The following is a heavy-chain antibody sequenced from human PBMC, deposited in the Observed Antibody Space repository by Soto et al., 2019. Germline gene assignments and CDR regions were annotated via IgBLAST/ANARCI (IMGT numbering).Heavy chain of an antibody. CDR2: VSGTDDST. Sequence: EVQLLESGGGLVQPGGSLRLSCAASGFSFSSYAMSWVRQAPGKGLEWVSTVSGTDDSTYYADSVKGRFTISRDNSKNTLYLQMNSLRAEDTVVYYCADGGRYAYYWGQGTLVTVS. CDR3: ADGGRYAYY. CDR1: GFSFSSYA. V-gene: IGHV3-23*01. D-gene: IGHD5-12*01. J-gene: IGHJ4*02.